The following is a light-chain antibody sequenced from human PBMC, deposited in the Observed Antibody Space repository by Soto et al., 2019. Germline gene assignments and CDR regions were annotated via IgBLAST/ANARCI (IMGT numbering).Light chain of an antibody. Sequence: QSVLTQPPSVSGSPGQSVAISCTGTGSDIGTYNRVSWYQQPPGTAPKLMIYDDSDRPSGVPDRFSGSKSGNTASLTISGLQAEDEADYYCSSYTSSSTYVFGTGTKVTVL. V-gene: IGLV2-18*02. J-gene: IGLJ1*01. CDR3: SSYTSSSTYV. CDR1: GSDIGTYNR. CDR2: DDS.